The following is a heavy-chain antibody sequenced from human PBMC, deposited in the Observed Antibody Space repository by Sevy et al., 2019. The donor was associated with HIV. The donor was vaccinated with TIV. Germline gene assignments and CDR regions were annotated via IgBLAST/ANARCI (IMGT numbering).Heavy chain of an antibody. CDR3: SRDSRQTYYYDSSGYSYLDY. J-gene: IGHJ4*02. Sequence: GGSLRLSCAASGFTFSSYGMHWVRQAPGKGLEWVAVIWFDGSNKYYSDSVKGRFTISRDNSKNTLYLQMNSLRAEDTAVYYCSRDSRQTYYYDSSGYSYLDYWGQGTLVTVSS. D-gene: IGHD3-22*01. CDR2: IWFDGSNK. V-gene: IGHV3-33*01. CDR1: GFTFSSYG.